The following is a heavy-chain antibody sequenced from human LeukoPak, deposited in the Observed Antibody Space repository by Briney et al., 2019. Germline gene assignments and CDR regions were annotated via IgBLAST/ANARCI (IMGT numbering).Heavy chain of an antibody. J-gene: IGHJ4*02. D-gene: IGHD2-2*01. Sequence: PSETLSLTCAVYGGSFSGYYWSWIRQPPGKGLEWIGEINHSGSTNYNPSLKSRVTISVDTSKNQFSLKLSSVTAADTAVYYCARGSLPAVAPGEWYYFDYWGQGTLVTVSS. V-gene: IGHV4-34*01. CDR2: INHSGST. CDR3: ARGSLPAVAPGEWYYFDY. CDR1: GGSFSGYY.